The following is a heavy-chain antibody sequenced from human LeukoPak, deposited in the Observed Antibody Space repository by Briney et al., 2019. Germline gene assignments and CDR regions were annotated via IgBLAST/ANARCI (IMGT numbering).Heavy chain of an antibody. D-gene: IGHD3-10*01. V-gene: IGHV1-69*06. Sequence: ASVKVPCKASGGTFSSYAISWVRQAPGQGLEWMGGIIPIFGTANYAQKFQGRVTITADKSTSTAYMELSSLRSEDTAVYYCAREGGSGSYYFNWFDPWGQGTLVTVSS. CDR2: IIPIFGTA. J-gene: IGHJ5*02. CDR3: AREGGSGSYYFNWFDP. CDR1: GGTFSSYA.